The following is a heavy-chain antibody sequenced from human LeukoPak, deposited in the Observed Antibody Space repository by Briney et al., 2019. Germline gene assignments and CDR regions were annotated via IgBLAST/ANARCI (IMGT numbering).Heavy chain of an antibody. CDR2: IWYDGSNK. Sequence: GRSLRLSCAASGFTFSSYGMHWVRQAPGKGLEWVAVIWYDGSNKYYADSVKGRFTISRDNSKNTLYLQMNSLRTEDTAVYYCAREYYYDSSGFDYWGQGTLVTVSS. CDR3: AREYYYDSSGFDY. V-gene: IGHV3-33*01. J-gene: IGHJ4*02. CDR1: GFTFSSYG. D-gene: IGHD3-22*01.